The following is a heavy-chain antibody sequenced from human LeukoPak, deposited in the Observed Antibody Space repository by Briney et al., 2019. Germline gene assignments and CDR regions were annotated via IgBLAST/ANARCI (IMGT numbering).Heavy chain of an antibody. Sequence: SETLSLTCILSGGSISSYYWSWIRQPPGKGREWIGYFYYSVSTNYNPSLKSRVTISVDTSKNQFSLKLSSVTAADTGVYYCARGHDSSGYYYVGDWFDPWGQGTLVTVSS. V-gene: IGHV4-59*01. CDR2: FYYSVST. CDR1: GGSISSYY. D-gene: IGHD3-22*01. J-gene: IGHJ5*02. CDR3: ARGHDSSGYYYVGDWFDP.